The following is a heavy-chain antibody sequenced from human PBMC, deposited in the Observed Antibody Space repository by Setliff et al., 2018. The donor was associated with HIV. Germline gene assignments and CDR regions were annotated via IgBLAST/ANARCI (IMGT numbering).Heavy chain of an antibody. D-gene: IGHD1-7*01. V-gene: IGHV4-4*08. CDR3: ARVGGTTWGVYYYYYYMDV. Sequence: SETLSLTCTVSGGSISSHYWSWIRQPPGKGLEWIGHIYTSGSTNYNPSLKSRVTISVDTSKNQFSLKLSSVTAADTAVYYCARVGGTTWGVYYYYYYMDVWGKGTTVTVSS. J-gene: IGHJ6*03. CDR2: IYTSGST. CDR1: GGSISSHY.